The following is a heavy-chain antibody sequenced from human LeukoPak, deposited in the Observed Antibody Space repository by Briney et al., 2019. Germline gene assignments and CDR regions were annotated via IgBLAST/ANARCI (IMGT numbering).Heavy chain of an antibody. J-gene: IGHJ6*04. V-gene: IGHV1-69*13. CDR2: IIPIFGTA. D-gene: IGHD3-3*01. CDR1: GGTFSSYA. Sequence: GASVKVSCKASGGTFSSYAISWVRQAPGQGLEWMGGIIPIFGTANYAQKFQGRVTITADESTSTAYMELSSLRSEDTAVYYCARNSLPLRFLDVWGKGTTVTVSS. CDR3: ARNSLPLRFLDV.